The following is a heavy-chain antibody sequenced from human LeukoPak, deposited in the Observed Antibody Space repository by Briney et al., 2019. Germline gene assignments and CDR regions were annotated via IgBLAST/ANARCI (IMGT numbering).Heavy chain of an antibody. J-gene: IGHJ6*02. CDR1: GFTFSNFW. D-gene: IGHD3-10*01. V-gene: IGHV3-30-3*01. Sequence: GSLRLSCAASGFTFSNFWMHWVRQAPGKGLEWVAVISYDGSNKYYADSVKGRFTISRDNSKNTLYLQMNSLRAEDTAVYYCARDYFSTSYYYGMDVWGQGTTVTVSS. CDR2: ISYDGSNK. CDR3: ARDYFSTSYYYGMDV.